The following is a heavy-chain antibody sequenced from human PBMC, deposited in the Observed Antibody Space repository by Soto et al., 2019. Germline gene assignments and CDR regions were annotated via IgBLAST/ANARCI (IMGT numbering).Heavy chain of an antibody. D-gene: IGHD3-3*01. CDR1: GYTFTSYY. CDR3: ARAREDLYYDFWSGYRYNWFDP. CDR2: INPSGGST. J-gene: IGHJ5*02. Sequence: QVQLVQSGAEVKKPGASVKVSCKASGYTFTSYYMHWVRQAPGQGLEWMGIINPSGGSTSYAQKFQGRVTMTRDTSTSTVYMELSSLRSEDTAVYYCARAREDLYYDFWSGYRYNWFDPWGQGTLVTVSS. V-gene: IGHV1-46*01.